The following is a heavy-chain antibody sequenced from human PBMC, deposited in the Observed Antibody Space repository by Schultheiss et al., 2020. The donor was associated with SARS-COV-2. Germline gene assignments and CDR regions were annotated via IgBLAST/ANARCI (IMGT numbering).Heavy chain of an antibody. J-gene: IGHJ6*02. V-gene: IGHV1-2*02. D-gene: IGHD6-13*01. CDR1: GYTFTSYY. CDR2: INPNSGGT. Sequence: GGSLRLSCKASGYTFTSYYMHWVRQAPGQGLEWMGWINPNSGGTNYAQKFQGRVTMTRDTSISTAYMELSRLRSDDTAVYYCAREYSRSHYYYYYGMDVWGQGTTVTVSS. CDR3: AREYSRSHYYYYYGMDV.